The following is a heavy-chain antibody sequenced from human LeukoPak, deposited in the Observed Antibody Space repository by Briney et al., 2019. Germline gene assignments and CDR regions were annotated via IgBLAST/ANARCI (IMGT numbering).Heavy chain of an antibody. D-gene: IGHD2-15*01. J-gene: IGHJ3*02. CDR3: HTPLTRLPDLYGLDAFDI. CDR2: IYYSGST. CDR1: GGSISSGDYY. Sequence: SETLSLTCTVSGGSISSGDYYWSWIRQPPGKGLEWIGYIYYSGSTYYNPSLKSRVTISVDTSKNQFSLKLSSVTAADTAVYYCHTPLTRLPDLYGLDAFDIWGQGTMVTVSS. V-gene: IGHV4-30-4*08.